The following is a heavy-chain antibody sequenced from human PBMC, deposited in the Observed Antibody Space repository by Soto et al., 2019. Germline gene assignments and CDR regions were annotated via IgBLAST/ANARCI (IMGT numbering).Heavy chain of an antibody. CDR2: IYYSGST. CDR3: ASYSAGSPPYYYYYYYYMDV. D-gene: IGHD3-22*01. CDR1: GGSISSYY. J-gene: IGHJ6*03. Sequence: PSETLSLTCTVSGGSISSYYWSWIRQPPGKGLEWIGYIYYSGSTNYNPSLKSRVTISVDTSKNQFSLKLSSVTAADTAVYYCASYSAGSPPYYYYYYYYMDVWGKGTTVTVSS. V-gene: IGHV4-59*12.